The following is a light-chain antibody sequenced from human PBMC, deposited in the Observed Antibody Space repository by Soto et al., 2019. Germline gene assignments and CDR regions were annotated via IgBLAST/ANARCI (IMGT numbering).Light chain of an antibody. Sequence: EIVLTQSPGTLSLSPGGRATLSCRASRSVSSSFLAGYQQKPGQAPRLLIYGASNRATGIPDRFSGSGSGTDFTLTISRLESEDFAVYYCQQYGSSPPLPFGGGTKVEIK. CDR1: RSVSSSF. CDR2: GAS. J-gene: IGKJ4*01. CDR3: QQYGSSPPLP. V-gene: IGKV3-20*01.